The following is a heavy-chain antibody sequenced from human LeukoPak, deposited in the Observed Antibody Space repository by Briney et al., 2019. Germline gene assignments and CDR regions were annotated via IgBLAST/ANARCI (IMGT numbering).Heavy chain of an antibody. CDR1: GGSISSSNYY. D-gene: IGHD5-24*01. J-gene: IGHJ5*02. Sequence: SETLSLTCTVSGGSISSSNYYWGWIRQPPEKGLEWIGNIFYSGSSYYNPSLKSRVTISVDTSKNQFSLKLSSVTAADTAVYYCASRRDEAWFDPWGQGTLVTVSS. CDR2: IFYSGSS. CDR3: ASRRDEAWFDP. V-gene: IGHV4-39*01.